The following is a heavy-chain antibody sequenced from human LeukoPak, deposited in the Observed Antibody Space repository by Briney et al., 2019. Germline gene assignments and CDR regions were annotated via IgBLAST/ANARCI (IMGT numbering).Heavy chain of an antibody. J-gene: IGHJ5*02. D-gene: IGHD3-3*01. CDR1: GGSFSGYY. V-gene: IGHV4-34*01. Sequence: PSGTLSLTCAVYGGSFSGYYWSWIRQPPGKGLEWIGEINHSGSTNYNPSLKCRVTISVDTSKNQFSLKLSSVTAADTAVYYCERNAYYDFWSGYYSLNWFDPWGQGTLVTVSS. CDR3: ERNAYYDFWSGYYSLNWFDP. CDR2: INHSGST.